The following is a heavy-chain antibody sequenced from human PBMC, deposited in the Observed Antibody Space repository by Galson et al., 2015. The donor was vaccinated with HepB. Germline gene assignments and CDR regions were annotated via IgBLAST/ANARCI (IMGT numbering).Heavy chain of an antibody. CDR2: MNPNSGNT. J-gene: IGHJ6*02. D-gene: IGHD6-19*01. Sequence: SVKVSCKASGYTFTSYDINWVRQATGQGLEWMGWMNPNSGNTGYAQKFQGRVTMTRNTSISTAYMELSSLRSEDTAVYYCARGERGRRRWLTRGYGMDVWGQGTTVTVSS. CDR3: ARGERGRRRWLTRGYGMDV. CDR1: GYTFTSYD. V-gene: IGHV1-8*01.